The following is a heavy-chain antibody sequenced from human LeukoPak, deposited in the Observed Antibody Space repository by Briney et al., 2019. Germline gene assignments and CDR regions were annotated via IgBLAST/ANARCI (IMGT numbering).Heavy chain of an antibody. J-gene: IGHJ4*02. CDR2: INSSGGST. V-gene: IGHV1-46*01. CDR3: ARGRASMVRGVNFDY. CDR1: GYTFTSYY. D-gene: IGHD3-10*01. Sequence: ASVKVSCKAPGYTFTSYYMHWVRQAPGQGLEWMGIINSSGGSTSYAQKFQGRVTMTRDTSTSTVYMELSSLRSEDTAVYYCARGRASMVRGVNFDYWGQGTLVTVSS.